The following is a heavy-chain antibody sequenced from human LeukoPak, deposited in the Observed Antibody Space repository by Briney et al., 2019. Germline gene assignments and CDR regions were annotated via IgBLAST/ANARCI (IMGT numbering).Heavy chain of an antibody. D-gene: IGHD3-3*02. CDR2: FFSGNT. J-gene: IGHJ4*02. CDR3: ALVTIFGVVKF. V-gene: IGHV4-59*01. Sequence: PSETLSLTCSVSGASISSYYCSWIRQSPGKGLEWIGYFFSGNTNYNPSLKSRVNVSVDTSKNQFSLKVDSVTAADTAVYYCALVTIFGVVKFRGQGTLVAVSS. CDR1: GASISSYY.